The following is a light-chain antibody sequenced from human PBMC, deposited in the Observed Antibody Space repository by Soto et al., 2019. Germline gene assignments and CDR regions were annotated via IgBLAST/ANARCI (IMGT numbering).Light chain of an antibody. J-gene: IGKJ1*01. V-gene: IGKV3-20*01. CDR1: QSVNSIF. Sequence: EIVLTQSPGTQSLSPGERATLSCRASQSVNSIFLAWYQQKPGQAPRLLIYGASSRATGIPDRFSGSGSGTDFNLTISRLEPEDSAVYYCQQYGSSPSGTFGQGTKVEIK. CDR3: QQYGSSPSGT. CDR2: GAS.